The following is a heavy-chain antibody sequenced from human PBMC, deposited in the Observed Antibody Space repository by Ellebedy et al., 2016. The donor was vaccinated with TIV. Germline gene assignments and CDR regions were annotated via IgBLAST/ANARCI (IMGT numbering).Heavy chain of an antibody. CDR2: LNPSGGSE. J-gene: IGHJ5*02. Sequence: AASVQVSCKASGYTFTSYYMHWVRQPPGLGLEGMGILNPSGGSERYAQQFQGRVAMTSDTSTSTVYMELSSLRSEDTAMYYCARDDIADSIVPGNWIDPWGQGTLVTVSS. D-gene: IGHD2-2*01. V-gene: IGHV1-46*01. CDR1: GYTFTSYY. CDR3: ARDDIADSIVPGNWIDP.